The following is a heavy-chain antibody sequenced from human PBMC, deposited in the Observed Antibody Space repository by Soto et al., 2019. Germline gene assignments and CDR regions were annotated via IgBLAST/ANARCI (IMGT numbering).Heavy chain of an antibody. CDR2: ISYDGSNK. D-gene: IGHD3-22*01. Sequence: GGSLRLSCAASGFTFSSYAMHWVRQAPGKGLEWVAVISYDGSNKYYADSVKGRFTISRDNSKNTLYLQTNSLRAEDTAVYYCAREHRHYYDSSGLDYWGQGTLVTVSS. V-gene: IGHV3-30-3*01. CDR1: GFTFSSYA. CDR3: AREHRHYYDSSGLDY. J-gene: IGHJ4*02.